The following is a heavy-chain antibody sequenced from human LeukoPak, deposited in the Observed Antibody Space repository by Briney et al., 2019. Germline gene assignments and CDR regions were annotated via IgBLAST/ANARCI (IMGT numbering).Heavy chain of an antibody. CDR2: FDPEDGET. CDR3: ATVSGWSYYFDY. Sequence: ASVKVSCKVSGYTLTELSMHWVRQAPGKGLEWMGGFDPEDGETIYAQKFQGRVTMTEDTSTGIAYMELSSLRSEDTAVYYCATVSGWSYYFDYWGQGTLVTVSS. J-gene: IGHJ4*02. D-gene: IGHD6-19*01. V-gene: IGHV1-24*01. CDR1: GYTLTELS.